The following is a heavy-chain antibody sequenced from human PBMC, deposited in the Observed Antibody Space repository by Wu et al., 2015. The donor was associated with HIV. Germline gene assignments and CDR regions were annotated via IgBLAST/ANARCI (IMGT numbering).Heavy chain of an antibody. J-gene: IGHJ4*02. V-gene: IGHV1-69*05. CDR3: ARGFSSTWYDRFDL. D-gene: IGHD6-13*01. CDR2: IIPMFGTI. CDR1: GGTLNYYV. Sequence: QVQLVQSGAEVKKPGSSVKVSCTASGGTLNYYVTSWVRQAPGQGLEWVGGIIPMFGTISYGQKFQGRVTISTDDSTSTGYMELSSLRPEDTAVYYCARGFSSTWYDRFDLWGQGTLVTVSS.